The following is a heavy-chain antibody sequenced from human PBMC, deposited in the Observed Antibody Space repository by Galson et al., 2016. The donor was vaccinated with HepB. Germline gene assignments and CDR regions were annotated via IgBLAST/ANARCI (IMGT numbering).Heavy chain of an antibody. J-gene: IGHJ4*02. V-gene: IGHV3-23*01. CDR3: AKGWGGTASRLEN. Sequence: SLRLSCAASGFTFSNFDMNWVRQAPGKGLEWVSYISRSGGSSHFADSVTGRFTISRDNSKNTLYLQMNSLRAEDTVIYFCAKGWGGTASRLENWGQGTLVTVSS. D-gene: IGHD3-16*01. CDR1: GFTFSNFD. CDR2: ISRSGGSS.